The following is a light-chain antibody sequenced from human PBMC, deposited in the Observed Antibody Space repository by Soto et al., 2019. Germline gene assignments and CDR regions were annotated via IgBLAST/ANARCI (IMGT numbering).Light chain of an antibody. J-gene: IGLJ2*01. V-gene: IGLV3-1*01. Sequence: SYELTQPPSVSVSPGQTASITCSGEKLGDKYACWYQQKPGQSPVLVFYQDSKRPSGIPERFSGSNSGNTATLTISGTQAMDEADYYCQAWDSSTVVFGGGTQLTVL. CDR1: KLGDKY. CDR2: QDS. CDR3: QAWDSSTVV.